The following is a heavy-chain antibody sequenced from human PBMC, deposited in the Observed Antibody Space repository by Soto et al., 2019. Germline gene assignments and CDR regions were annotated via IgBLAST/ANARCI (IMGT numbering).Heavy chain of an antibody. J-gene: IGHJ6*02. CDR1: GYTFTSYG. Sequence: SVKVSCKASGYTFTSYGISWVRQAPEQGLEWMGGIIPIFGTANYAQKFQGRVTITADESTSTAYMELSSLRSEDTAVYYCASTYYYDSSAFLYYYGMDVWGQGTTVTVSS. D-gene: IGHD3-22*01. CDR2: IIPIFGTA. CDR3: ASTYYYDSSAFLYYYGMDV. V-gene: IGHV1-69*13.